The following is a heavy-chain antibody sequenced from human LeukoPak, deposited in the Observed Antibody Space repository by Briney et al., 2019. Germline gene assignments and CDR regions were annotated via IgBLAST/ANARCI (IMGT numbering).Heavy chain of an antibody. Sequence: GGSLRLSCAASGFTFSSYAMHWVRQAPGKGLEWVAVISYDGSNKYYTDSVKGRFTISRDNSKNTLYLQMNSLRAEDTAVYYCARGSDLWSGYETGFDYWGQGTLVTVSS. D-gene: IGHD3-3*01. V-gene: IGHV3-30*04. CDR1: GFTFSSYA. CDR2: ISYDGSNK. CDR3: ARGSDLWSGYETGFDY. J-gene: IGHJ4*02.